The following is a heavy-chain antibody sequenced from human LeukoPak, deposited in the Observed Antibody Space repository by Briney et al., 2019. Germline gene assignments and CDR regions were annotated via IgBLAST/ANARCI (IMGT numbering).Heavy chain of an antibody. J-gene: IGHJ5*02. CDR1: GYTFTDYY. CDR3: ARGGSGSYYNVWFDP. D-gene: IGHD3-10*01. Sequence: ASVKVSCKASGYTFTDYYIHWVRQAPGQGLEWMGWINPNSGGTNYAQKFQGRVTMTRDTSISTAYMELSRLRSDDTAVYYCARGGSGSYYNVWFDPWGQGTLVTVSS. V-gene: IGHV1-2*02. CDR2: INPNSGGT.